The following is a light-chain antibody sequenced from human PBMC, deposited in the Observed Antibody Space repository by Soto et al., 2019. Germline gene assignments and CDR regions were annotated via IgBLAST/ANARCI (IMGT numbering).Light chain of an antibody. Sequence: EIVLTQSPATLSLSPGERATLSCRASQSVGTYLAWYQQKPGQAPRLLIYDASNRATGIPARFSGSGSGTDFTLTISSLEPEDVAVYYCQQRSDWPPLFTFGPGTKVDIK. CDR2: DAS. J-gene: IGKJ3*01. V-gene: IGKV3-11*01. CDR1: QSVGTY. CDR3: QQRSDWPPLFT.